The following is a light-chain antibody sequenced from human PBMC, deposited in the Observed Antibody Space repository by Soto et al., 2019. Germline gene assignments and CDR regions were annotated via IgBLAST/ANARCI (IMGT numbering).Light chain of an antibody. CDR3: SSYTSTSSYV. V-gene: IGLV2-14*01. CDR2: EVS. CDR1: TSDVGGFDY. J-gene: IGLJ1*01. Sequence: QSVLTQPASVSGSPGQSITLSCTGTTSDVGGFDYVSWYQQHPGKAPKLMIYEVSNRPSGISNRFSGSKSGNTASLTISGLQADDEADYYCSSYTSTSSYVFGTGTKVTVL.